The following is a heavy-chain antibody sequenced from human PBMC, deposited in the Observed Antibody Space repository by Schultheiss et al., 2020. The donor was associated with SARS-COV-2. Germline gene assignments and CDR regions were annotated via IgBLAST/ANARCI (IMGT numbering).Heavy chain of an antibody. CDR1: GFTVSSNY. D-gene: IGHD6-19*01. Sequence: GESLKISCAASGFTVSSNYMSWVRQAPGKGLEWVSVIYSGGSTYYADSVKGRFTISRDNSKNTLYLQMNSLRAEDTAVYYCARDARSGWTFDYWGQGTLVTVSS. CDR3: ARDARSGWTFDY. CDR2: IYSGGST. J-gene: IGHJ4*02. V-gene: IGHV3-53*05.